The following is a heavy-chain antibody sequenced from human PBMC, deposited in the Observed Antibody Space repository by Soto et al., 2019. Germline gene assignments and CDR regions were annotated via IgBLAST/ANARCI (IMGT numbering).Heavy chain of an antibody. J-gene: IGHJ4*02. V-gene: IGHV4-30-4*08. Sequence: PSETLSLTCTVSGGSISSGGYYWSWIRQHPGKGLEWIGCIYYSGSTYYSPSLKSRVAISIDTSKNQFSLKLSSVTATDTAVYYCARQRTTVVTQAYFDHWGQGALVTVSS. D-gene: IGHD2-21*02. CDR2: IYYSGST. CDR3: ARQRTTVVTQAYFDH. CDR1: GGSISSGGYY.